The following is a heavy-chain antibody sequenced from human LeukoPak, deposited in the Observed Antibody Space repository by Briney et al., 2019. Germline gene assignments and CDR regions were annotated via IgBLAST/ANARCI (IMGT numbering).Heavy chain of an antibody. V-gene: IGHV4-59*01. CDR1: GGSISSYY. CDR3: ARGGRITIFGVVTPGYNWFDP. CDR2: IYYSGST. Sequence: SETLSLTCTVSGGSISSYYWSWIRQPPGKGLEWIGYIYYSGSTNYNPSLKSRVTISVDTSKNQFSLKLSSVTAADTAVYYCARGGRITIFGVVTPGYNWFDPWGQGTLVTVSS. J-gene: IGHJ5*02. D-gene: IGHD3-3*01.